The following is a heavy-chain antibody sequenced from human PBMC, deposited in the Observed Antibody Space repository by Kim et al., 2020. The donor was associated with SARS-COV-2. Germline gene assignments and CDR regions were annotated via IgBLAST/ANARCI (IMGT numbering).Heavy chain of an antibody. CDR3: ARENGFCSGGTCDPGAFGL. Sequence: GGSLRLSCAASGFTFSGFTMIWVRQAPGKGLEWLSYISYTGTGIRYADSVKGRFTISRDNAKNSVYLQMSSLRDDDTALYFCARENGFCSGGTCDPGAFGLWGRGTMVTVSS. D-gene: IGHD2-15*01. CDR2: ISYTGTGI. J-gene: IGHJ3*01. CDR1: GFTFSGFT. V-gene: IGHV3-48*02.